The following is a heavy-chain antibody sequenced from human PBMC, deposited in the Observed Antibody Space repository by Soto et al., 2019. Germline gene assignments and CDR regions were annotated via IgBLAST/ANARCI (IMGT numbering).Heavy chain of an antibody. Sequence: GASVKVSCKASGYTFTSYGISWVRQAPGQGLEWMRWISAYNGNTNYAQKLQGRVTMITDTATSTAYMELRSLRSDDTAVYYCARGNSGYKTHYYYCMDVWGKGTTVTVSS. CDR1: GYTFTSYG. CDR3: ARGNSGYKTHYYYCMDV. CDR2: ISAYNGNT. D-gene: IGHD5-12*01. J-gene: IGHJ6*03. V-gene: IGHV1-18*01.